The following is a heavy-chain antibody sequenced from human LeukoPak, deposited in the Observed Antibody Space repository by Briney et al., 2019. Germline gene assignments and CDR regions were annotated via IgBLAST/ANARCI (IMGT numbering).Heavy chain of an antibody. CDR2: IYPGDSHT. J-gene: IGHJ4*02. CDR1: GDSFTSYW. Sequence: GESLKISCKGSGDSFTSYWIAWVRQMPGKGLEWMGIIYPGDSHTKYSPSFEGQVTISADKSISTAYLQWSGLKASDTAIYYCARRTDWGYYFDYWGQGTLVTVSS. V-gene: IGHV5-51*01. CDR3: ARRTDWGYYFDY. D-gene: IGHD2-15*01.